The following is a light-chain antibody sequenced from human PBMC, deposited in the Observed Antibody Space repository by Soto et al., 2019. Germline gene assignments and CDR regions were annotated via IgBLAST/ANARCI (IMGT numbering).Light chain of an antibody. V-gene: IGKV3-11*01. CDR3: QQRSNWPST. J-gene: IGKJ3*01. CDR1: QSVSSY. CDR2: DAF. Sequence: EIVLTQSPATLSLSPGERATLSFRASQSVSSYLAWYQQKPGQAPRLLIYDAFNRATGIPARFSGSGSGTDFTLTISSLEPEDFAVYYCQQRSNWPSTFGPGNKVDIK.